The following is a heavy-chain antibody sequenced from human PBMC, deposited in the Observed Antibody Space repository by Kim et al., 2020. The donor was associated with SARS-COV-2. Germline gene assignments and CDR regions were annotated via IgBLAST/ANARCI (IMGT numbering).Heavy chain of an antibody. V-gene: IGHV3-30*01. D-gene: IGHD2-2*01. Sequence: DSVKGRFTISRDNSKNTLYLQMNSLRAEDTAVYYCARSLVVPAAMGAFDIWGQGTMVTVSS. CDR3: ARSLVVPAAMGAFDI. J-gene: IGHJ3*02.